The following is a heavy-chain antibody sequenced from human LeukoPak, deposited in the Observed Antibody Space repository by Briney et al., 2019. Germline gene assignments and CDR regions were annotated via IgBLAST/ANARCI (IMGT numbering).Heavy chain of an antibody. D-gene: IGHD3-10*01. V-gene: IGHV4-31*03. CDR2: IYYSGST. J-gene: IGHJ4*02. CDR3: ARGTIGSYTY. Sequence: SQTLSLTCTVSGGSISSGGYYWSWIRQHPGKGLEWIGYIYYSGSTYYNPSLKSRVTISVDTSKNQFSLKLSSVTAADTAVYYCARGTIGSYTYWGQGTLVTVSS. CDR1: GGSISSGGYY.